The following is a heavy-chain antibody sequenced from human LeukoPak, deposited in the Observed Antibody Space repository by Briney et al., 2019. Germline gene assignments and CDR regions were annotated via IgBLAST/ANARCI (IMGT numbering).Heavy chain of an antibody. CDR2: INPSGGYT. CDR3: ARAGVYSNKSDRIDY. V-gene: IGHV1-46*01. Sequence: APVKVSRKASGYTFTSNYMHWVRQAPGQGLEWMGIINPSGGYTTYAQKFQGRVTMTRDTSTSTVYMDLNSLTSEDTAVYFCARAGVYSNKSDRIDYWGQGTLVTVSS. CDR1: GYTFTSNY. D-gene: IGHD4-11*01. J-gene: IGHJ4*02.